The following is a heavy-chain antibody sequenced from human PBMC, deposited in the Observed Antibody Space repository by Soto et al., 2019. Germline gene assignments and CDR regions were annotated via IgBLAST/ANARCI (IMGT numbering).Heavy chain of an antibody. CDR1: GYNFRGYG. D-gene: IGHD3-22*01. CDR2: VYPGDSET. V-gene: IGHV5-51*01. J-gene: IGHJ4*02. Sequence: GESQRISCKGSGYNFRGYGIGWVRQMPGKGLEWMGIVYPGDSETRYSPSFQGHVTISADKSTSTAYLQWNSLKASDTAIYYCARPNAYFYDSRGHPYYYFDHWGQGTPVTVSS. CDR3: ARPNAYFYDSRGHPYYYFDH.